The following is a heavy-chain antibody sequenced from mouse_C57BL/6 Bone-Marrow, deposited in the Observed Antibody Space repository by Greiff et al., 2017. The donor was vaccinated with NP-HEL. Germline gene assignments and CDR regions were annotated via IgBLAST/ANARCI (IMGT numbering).Heavy chain of an antibody. Sequence: EVQLVESGPVLVKPGASVKLSCKASGYTFTDYYMNWVKQSPGKGLEWIGVINPYNGGTSYNQKFKGKATLTVDKSSSTAYMELNSLTSEDSAVYYCARYWDLGDYWGQGTTLTVSS. V-gene: IGHV1-19*01. CDR1: GYTFTDYY. CDR2: INPYNGGT. D-gene: IGHD4-1*01. J-gene: IGHJ2*01. CDR3: ARYWDLGDY.